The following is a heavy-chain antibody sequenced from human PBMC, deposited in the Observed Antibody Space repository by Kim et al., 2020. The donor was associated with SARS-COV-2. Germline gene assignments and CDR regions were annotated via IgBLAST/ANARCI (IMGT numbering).Heavy chain of an antibody. CDR3: ARGGAVVGWRGFDL. D-gene: IGHD2-21*01. J-gene: IGHJ2*01. CDR2: IYSGGST. CDR1: GFTVSSNY. V-gene: IGHV3-53*01. Sequence: GGSLRLSCAASGFTVSSNYMSWVRQAPGKGLEWVSVIYSGGSTYYADSVKGRFTISRDNSKNTLYLQMNSLRAEDTAVYYCARGGAVVGWRGFDLWGRGTLVTVSS.